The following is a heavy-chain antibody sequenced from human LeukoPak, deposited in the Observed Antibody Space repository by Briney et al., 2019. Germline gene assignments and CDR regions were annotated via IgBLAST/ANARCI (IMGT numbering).Heavy chain of an antibody. V-gene: IGHV1-2*06. D-gene: IGHD5-18*01. J-gene: IGHJ4*02. CDR2: INPNSGGT. CDR3: ARGYSYGYDY. CDR1: GYTFTSYG. Sequence: ASVKVSCTASGYTFTSYGISWVRQAPGQGLEWMGRINPNSGGTNYAQKFQGRVTMTRDTSISTAYMELSRLRSDDTAVYYCARGYSYGYDYWGQGTLVTVSS.